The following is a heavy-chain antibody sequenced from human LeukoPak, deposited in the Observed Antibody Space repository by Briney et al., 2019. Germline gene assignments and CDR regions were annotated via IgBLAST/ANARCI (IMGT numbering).Heavy chain of an antibody. Sequence: ASVKVSCKASGGTFSSYAISWVRQAHGQGLEWMGGIIPIFGTANYAQKFQGRVTITADESTSTAYMELSSLRSEDTAVYYCASGSSGYYFDYWGQGTLVTVSS. CDR1: GGTFSSYA. CDR2: IIPIFGTA. J-gene: IGHJ4*02. D-gene: IGHD3-22*01. V-gene: IGHV1-69*13. CDR3: ASGSSGYYFDY.